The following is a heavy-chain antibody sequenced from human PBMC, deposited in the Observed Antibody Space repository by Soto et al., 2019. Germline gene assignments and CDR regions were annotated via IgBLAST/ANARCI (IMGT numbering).Heavy chain of an antibody. CDR1: GFTFDDYA. CDR2: ISWNSGSI. J-gene: IGHJ6*03. CDR3: AKAVAGTERYSYYMDV. D-gene: IGHD6-19*01. V-gene: IGHV3-9*01. Sequence: EVQLVESGGGLVQPGRSLRLSCAASGFTFDDYAMHWVRQAPGKGLEWVSGISWNSGSIGYADSVKGRFTISRDNAKNSLYLQMNRLRAEDTALYYCAKAVAGTERYSYYMDVWGKGTTVTVSS.